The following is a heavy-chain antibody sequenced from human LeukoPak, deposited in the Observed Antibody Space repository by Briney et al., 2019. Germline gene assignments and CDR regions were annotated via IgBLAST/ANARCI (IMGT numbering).Heavy chain of an antibody. CDR3: ARVPGIAVVGSPGDY. CDR2: INPNSGGT. V-gene: IGHV1-2*06. CDR1: GYTFTSYG. D-gene: IGHD6-19*01. Sequence: ASVKVSCKASGYTFTSYGISWVRQAPGQGLEWMGRINPNSGGTNYAQKFQGRVTMTRDTSISTAYMVLSRLRSDDTAVYYCARVPGIAVVGSPGDYWGQGTLVTVSS. J-gene: IGHJ4*02.